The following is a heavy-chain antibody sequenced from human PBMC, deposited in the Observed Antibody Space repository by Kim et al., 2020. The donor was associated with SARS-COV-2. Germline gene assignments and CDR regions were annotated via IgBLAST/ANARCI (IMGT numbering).Heavy chain of an antibody. D-gene: IGHD6-19*01. Sequence: GGSLRLSCAASGFTFSSYEMNWVRQAPGKGLEWVSYISSSGSTIYYADSVKGRFTISRDNAKNSLYLQMNSLRAEDTAVYYCARGDSSGWYYYYGMDVWGQGTTVTVSS. V-gene: IGHV3-48*03. CDR1: GFTFSSYE. J-gene: IGHJ6*02. CDR2: ISSSGSTI. CDR3: ARGDSSGWYYYYGMDV.